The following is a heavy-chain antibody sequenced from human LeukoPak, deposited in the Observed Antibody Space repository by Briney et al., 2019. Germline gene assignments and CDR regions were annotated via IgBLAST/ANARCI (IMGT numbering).Heavy chain of an antibody. CDR2: ISASGGTT. J-gene: IGHJ3*02. D-gene: IGHD3-22*01. CDR3: ARDVTYYYDSSGSGAFDI. Sequence: GGSLRLSCAASGFPFSNYAMTWVRQAPGKDLQWVSGISASGGTTYYADSVKGRFTISRDNAKNSLYLQMNSLRAEDTAVYYCARDVTYYYDSSGSGAFDIWGQGTMVTVSS. CDR1: GFPFSNYA. V-gene: IGHV3-23*01.